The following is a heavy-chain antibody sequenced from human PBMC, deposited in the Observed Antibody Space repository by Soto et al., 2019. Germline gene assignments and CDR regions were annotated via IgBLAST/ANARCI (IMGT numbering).Heavy chain of an antibody. CDR1: GCSISSDSYY. J-gene: IGHJ4*02. CDR2: NYYSGST. D-gene: IGHD2-15*01. Sequence: QVQLQESGPGLVKPSQTLSLPCTVSGCSISSDSYYWTWIRQHPGKALECIGYNYYSGSTYYNPSLKSGVTLSVDTSKSQSSLKLSSVTAADTAVYYCARSGADCSRYSCPFDYCGQETLVTVSS. CDR3: ARSGADCSRYSCPFDY. V-gene: IGHV4-31*03.